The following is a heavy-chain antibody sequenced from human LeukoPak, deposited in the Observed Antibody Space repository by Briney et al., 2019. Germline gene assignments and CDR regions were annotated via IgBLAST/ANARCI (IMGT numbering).Heavy chain of an antibody. Sequence: SGTLSLTCAVSGGSISSSNWWSWVRQPPGKGLEWIGEIYHSGSTNYNPSLKSRVTISVDKSKNQFSLKLSSVAAADTAVYYGARGYSSSGYPGLYYFEYWGRETRVTFSS. D-gene: IGHD6-13*01. CDR1: GGSISSSNW. J-gene: IGHJ4*02. CDR3: ARGYSSSGYPGLYYFEY. CDR2: IYHSGST. V-gene: IGHV4-4*02.